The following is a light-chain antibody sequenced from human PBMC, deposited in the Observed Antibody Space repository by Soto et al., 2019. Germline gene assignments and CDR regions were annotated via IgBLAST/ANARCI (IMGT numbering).Light chain of an antibody. CDR3: MQTLQTPHT. CDR1: QSLLRSNGYKY. J-gene: IGKJ5*01. CDR2: LGS. Sequence: IVMPQSPLSLPVTPGQRTYFSXRSSQSLLRSNGYKYLDWFVQKPGQSPQLLIYLGSYRASGVPDRFTGSGSGTDFTLKITSVEAEDVGIYYCMQTLQTPHTFGQGTRLEI. V-gene: IGKV2-28*01.